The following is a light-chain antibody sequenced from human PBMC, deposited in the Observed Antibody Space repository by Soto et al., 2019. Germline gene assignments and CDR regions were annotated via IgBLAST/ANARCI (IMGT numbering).Light chain of an antibody. CDR1: QVINNY. J-gene: IGKJ2*01. CDR2: GAS. V-gene: IGKV1-9*01. Sequence: DIQLTQSPSFLSAAVGDRVTITCRASQVINNYLAWYQQKPGIAPNLLIYGASTLPIGVPSRFSGSGSGTEFTLTINSLQPEDFATYYCQQFTTSRLYIFGQGTRL. CDR3: QQFTTSRLYI.